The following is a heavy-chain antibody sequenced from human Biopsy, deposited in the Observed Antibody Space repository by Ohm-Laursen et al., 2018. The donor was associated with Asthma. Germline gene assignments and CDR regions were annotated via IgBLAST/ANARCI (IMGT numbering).Heavy chain of an antibody. CDR1: GYTFTSYY. V-gene: IGHV1-46*01. CDR3: ALSQFDY. J-gene: IGHJ4*02. CDR2: INPPTGDT. Sequence: SSVKVSCKASGYTFTSYYIHWVRQAPGQGLEWVGIINPPTGDTSYAQKFLGRVTVTRDTSTSTVYMELSSLRSEDTAVYYCALSQFDYWGQGTLLTVPS.